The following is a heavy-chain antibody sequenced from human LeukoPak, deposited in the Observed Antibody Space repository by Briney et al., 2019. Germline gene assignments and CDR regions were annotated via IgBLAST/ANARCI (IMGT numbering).Heavy chain of an antibody. V-gene: IGHV3-48*03. CDR3: ARDEYSGLYYYMDV. D-gene: IGHD5-12*01. CDR1: GSSFSSYE. Sequence: PGGSLRLSCAASGSSFSSYEMNWVRQAPGKGLEWVSYIGSTTNSIYYADSVKGRFTISRDNAKKSLHLQMNSLRAEDTAVYYCARDEYSGLYYYMDVWGKGPRSPSP. CDR2: IGSTTNSI. J-gene: IGHJ6*03.